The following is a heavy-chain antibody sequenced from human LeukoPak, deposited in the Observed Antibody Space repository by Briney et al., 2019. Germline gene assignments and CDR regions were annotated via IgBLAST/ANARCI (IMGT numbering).Heavy chain of an antibody. CDR2: INPNSGGT. V-gene: IGHV1-2*02. CDR3: ARDLSPWGRPEYFQH. J-gene: IGHJ1*01. Sequence: GASVKVSCKASGYTFTGYYMHWVRQAPGQGLEWMGWINPNSGGTNYAQKLQGRVTMTTDTSMSTAYMELRSLRSDDTAVYYCARDLSPWGRPEYFQHWGQGTLVTVSS. D-gene: IGHD3-16*01. CDR1: GYTFTGYY.